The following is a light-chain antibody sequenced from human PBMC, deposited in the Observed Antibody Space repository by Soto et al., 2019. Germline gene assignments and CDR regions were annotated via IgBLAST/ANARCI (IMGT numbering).Light chain of an antibody. CDR3: SSCTSSKPHV. J-gene: IGLJ1*01. CDR1: SSDVGGYNY. V-gene: IGLV2-14*01. CDR2: EVS. Sequence: QSLLTQPASVSGSPGQSITISCTGTSSDVGGYNYVSWYQQHPGKAPKLMIYEVSNRPSGVSNRFSGSKSGNTASLTISGLQAEDEADYYCSSCTSSKPHVFGNGTKVTVL.